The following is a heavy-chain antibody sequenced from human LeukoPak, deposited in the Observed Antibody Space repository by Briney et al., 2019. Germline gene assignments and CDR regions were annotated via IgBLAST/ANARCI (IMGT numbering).Heavy chain of an antibody. CDR2: ISSSGNNA. CDR1: GFTFRGAA. V-gene: IGHV3-23*01. J-gene: IGHJ3*01. D-gene: IGHD5-24*01. CDR3: AKDIQLST. Sequence: PGGSLRLSCAVSGFTFRGAAMTWVPQAPGKGLEWVSLISSSGNNAYYADSVKGRFTISRDNSKNTLSLQMNSLRVEDTAIYYCAKDIQLSTWGLGTRVTVSS.